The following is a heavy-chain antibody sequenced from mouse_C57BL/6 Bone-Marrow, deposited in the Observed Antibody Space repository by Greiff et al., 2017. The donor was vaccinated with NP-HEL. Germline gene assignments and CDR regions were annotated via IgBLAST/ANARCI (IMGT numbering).Heavy chain of an antibody. CDR3: ASDYDEGGYAMDY. J-gene: IGHJ4*01. V-gene: IGHV7-3*01. D-gene: IGHD2-4*01. Sequence: DVKLVESGGGLVQPGGSLCLSCAASGFTFTDYYMSWVRQPPGKALEWLGFIRNKANGYTTEYSASVKGRFTISRDNSQSILYLQMNALRAEDSATYYCASDYDEGGYAMDYWGQGTSVTVSS. CDR2: IRNKANGYTT. CDR1: GFTFTDYY.